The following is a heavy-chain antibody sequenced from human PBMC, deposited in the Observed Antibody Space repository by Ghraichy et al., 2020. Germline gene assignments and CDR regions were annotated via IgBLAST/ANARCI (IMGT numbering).Heavy chain of an antibody. CDR3: ARQQGYYDILSPFDP. J-gene: IGHJ5*02. V-gene: IGHV4-39*01. D-gene: IGHD3-9*01. Sequence: SETLSLTCTVSGGSISSSAYYWGWIRQPPGKGLEWIGSIHYSGSTYYNPSLESRVTTSVDTSKNQFSLKLTSVTAADMAVYYCARQQGYYDILSPFDPWGQGTLVTGSS. CDR1: GGSISSSAYY. CDR2: IHYSGST.